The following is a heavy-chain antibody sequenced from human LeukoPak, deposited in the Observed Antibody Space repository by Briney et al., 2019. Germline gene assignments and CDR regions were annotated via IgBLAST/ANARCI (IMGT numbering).Heavy chain of an antibody. Sequence: EASVKVSCKASGYTFTDYYMHWVRQAPGQGLEWMGWINPNSGGTNYAQNFQGRVTMARDTSISTAYMELSRLRSDETAVYYCARALEVAGTGLSRWGQGTLSPSPQ. CDR2: INPNSGGT. D-gene: IGHD6-19*01. CDR1: GYTFTDYY. J-gene: IGHJ4*02. CDR3: ARALEVAGTGLSR. V-gene: IGHV1-2*02.